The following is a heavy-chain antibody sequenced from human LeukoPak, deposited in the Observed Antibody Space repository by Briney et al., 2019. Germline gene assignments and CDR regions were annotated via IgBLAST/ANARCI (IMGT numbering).Heavy chain of an antibody. J-gene: IGHJ6*03. Sequence: GASVKVSCKASGYTFTSYAMNLVRQAPGQGLEWMGWINTNTGNPTYAQGFTGRFVFSLDTSVSTAYLQISSLKAEDTAVYYCARDQKGGRYFDWYYYYYYMDVWGKGTTVTVSS. CDR1: GYTFTSYA. CDR2: INTNTGNP. D-gene: IGHD3-9*01. V-gene: IGHV7-4-1*02. CDR3: ARDQKGGRYFDWYYYYYYMDV.